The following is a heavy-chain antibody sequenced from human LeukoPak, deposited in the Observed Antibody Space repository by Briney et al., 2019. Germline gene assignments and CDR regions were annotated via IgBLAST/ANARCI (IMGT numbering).Heavy chain of an antibody. CDR2: ISGRGINT. J-gene: IGHJ6*02. CDR1: GFTSSSYA. Sequence: GGSLRLACAASGFTSSSYAVSGVRQAPGKGLEWVSAISGRGINTYYAASVKGRFDISRDNSRDTVYLQMNSLRDEDTAIYYCAKDIRRGSGTHYYYYGMDVWGQGTAVTVSS. CDR3: AKDIRRGSGTHYYYYGMDV. V-gene: IGHV3-23*01. D-gene: IGHD3-10*01.